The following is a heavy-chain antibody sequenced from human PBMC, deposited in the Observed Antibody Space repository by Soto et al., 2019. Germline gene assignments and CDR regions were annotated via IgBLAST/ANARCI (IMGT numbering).Heavy chain of an antibody. V-gene: IGHV3-30*18. D-gene: IGHD2-15*01. CDR1: GFTFSSYG. J-gene: IGHJ4*02. Sequence: QVQLVESGGGVVQPGRSLRLSCAASGFTFSSYGMHWVRQAPGKGLEWVAVISYDGSNKYYADSVKGRITISRDNSKNTLYLQMNSLRAEDTAVYYCAKLPRHWGQGTLVTVSS. CDR2: ISYDGSNK. CDR3: AKLPRH.